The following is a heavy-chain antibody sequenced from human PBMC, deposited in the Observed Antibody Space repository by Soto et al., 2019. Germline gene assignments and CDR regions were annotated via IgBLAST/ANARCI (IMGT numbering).Heavy chain of an antibody. CDR3: ARHTSYCSGGSCFLYYFDY. Sequence: QLQLQESGPGLVKPSETLSLTCTVSGGSISSSSYYWGWIRQPPGKGLEWIGSIYYSGSTYYNPSLKSRVTISVDTSKNQFSLKLSSVNAADTAVYYCARHTSYCSGGSCFLYYFDYWGQGTLVTVSS. CDR2: IYYSGST. D-gene: IGHD2-15*01. J-gene: IGHJ4*02. CDR1: GGSISSSSYY. V-gene: IGHV4-39*01.